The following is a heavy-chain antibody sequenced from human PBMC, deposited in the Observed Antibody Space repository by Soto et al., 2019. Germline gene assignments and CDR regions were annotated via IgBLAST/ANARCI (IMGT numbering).Heavy chain of an antibody. CDR2: ISPYNDHT. CDR3: ARGGYYAHSWGQLRHYGLDV. D-gene: IGHD3-16*01. J-gene: IGHJ6*02. Sequence: QVQLAQSTGEVKKPGASVRVSCKATGYTFIRYGIAWVRQAPGQGFEWMGWISPYNDHTVYAQKFQGRVTMTADTSTTTVYMNLRGLKSDDTAVYYCARGGYYAHSWGQLRHYGLDVWGQGTSVSVSS. V-gene: IGHV1-18*01. CDR1: GYTFIRYG.